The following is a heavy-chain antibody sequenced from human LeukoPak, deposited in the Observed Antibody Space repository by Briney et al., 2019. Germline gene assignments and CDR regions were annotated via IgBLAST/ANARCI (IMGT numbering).Heavy chain of an antibody. CDR2: ISGSGST. J-gene: IGHJ4*02. CDR3: ARDDYVWGSFYDY. D-gene: IGHD3-16*01. V-gene: IGHV4-4*07. CDR1: GGSINSY. Sequence: PSETLSLTCTVSGGSINSYWSWMRQPAGKGLEWIGRISGSGSTTYNPSLKSRLSISIDTSKNQFSLKLMSVTAADTAVYYCARDDYVWGSFYDYWGQGTLVTVSS.